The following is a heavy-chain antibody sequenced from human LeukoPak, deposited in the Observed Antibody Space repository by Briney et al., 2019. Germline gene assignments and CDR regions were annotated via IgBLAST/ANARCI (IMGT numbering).Heavy chain of an antibody. J-gene: IGHJ4*02. Sequence: GASVKVSCKASGYTFTSYYMRWVRQAPGQGLEWMGIINPSGGSTSYAQKFQGRVTMTRDTSTSTVYMELSSLRSEDTAMYYCARIRDGYNFDYWGQGTLVTVSS. CDR2: INPSGGST. V-gene: IGHV1-46*01. CDR3: ARIRDGYNFDY. D-gene: IGHD5-24*01. CDR1: GYTFTSYY.